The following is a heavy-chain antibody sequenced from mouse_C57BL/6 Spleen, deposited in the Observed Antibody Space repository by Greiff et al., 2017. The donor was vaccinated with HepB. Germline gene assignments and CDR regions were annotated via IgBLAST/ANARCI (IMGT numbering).Heavy chain of an antibody. CDR2: ISSGGSYT. D-gene: IGHD2-4*01. CDR1: GFTFSSYG. V-gene: IGHV5-6*01. J-gene: IGHJ1*03. CDR3: ASSYDYDRGNFDV. Sequence: EVKLVESGGDLVKPGGSLKLSCAASGFTFSSYGMSWVRQTPDKRLEWVATISSGGSYTYYPDSVKGRFTISRDNAKNTLYLQMSSLKSEDTAMYYCASSYDYDRGNFDVWGTGTTVTVSS.